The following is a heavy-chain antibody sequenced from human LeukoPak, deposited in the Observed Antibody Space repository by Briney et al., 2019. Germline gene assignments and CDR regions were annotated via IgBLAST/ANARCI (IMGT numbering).Heavy chain of an antibody. J-gene: IGHJ6*02. Sequence: ASVKVSCKASGYTFTGYYLHWVRQAPGKGLEWMGRINPNSGGTNYAQKLQGRVTMTRDTSINTAHMELSRLRSDDTAVHYCAREDLWLRGMDVRGQGTTVTVSS. V-gene: IGHV1-2*02. CDR2: INPNSGGT. CDR1: GYTFTGYY. CDR3: AREDLWLRGMDV. D-gene: IGHD3-9*01.